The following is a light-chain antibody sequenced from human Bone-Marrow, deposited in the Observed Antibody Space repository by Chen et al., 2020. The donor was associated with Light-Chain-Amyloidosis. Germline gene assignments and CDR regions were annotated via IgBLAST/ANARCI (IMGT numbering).Light chain of an antibody. J-gene: IGLJ3*02. CDR2: ENN. Sequence: QSVLTQPPSVSAAPGQKVTISCSGSNSNIGINYVYWYQQLPGTSPKLLIYENNQRPSEIPGRFTGSTSGTSATLGVAGLQTGDEADYYCATWDSSLTVWMFGGGTKLTVL. V-gene: IGLV1-51*02. CDR3: ATWDSSLTVWM. CDR1: NSNIGINY.